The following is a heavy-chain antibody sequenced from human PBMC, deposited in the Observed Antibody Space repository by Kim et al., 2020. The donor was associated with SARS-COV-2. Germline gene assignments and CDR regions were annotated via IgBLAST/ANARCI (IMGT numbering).Heavy chain of an antibody. D-gene: IGHD6-6*01. Sequence: GGSLRLSCAASGFSLSDYYMSWIRQAPGKGLEWVSYIRSSGSHIYFSDSVKGRFTISRDNAKNSLLLQMNSLRGEDTAVYYCSRTSYTTSSPILDYLGQ. V-gene: IGHV3-11*01. CDR1: GFSLSDYY. J-gene: IGHJ4*02. CDR3: SRTSYTTSSPILDY. CDR2: IRSSGSHI.